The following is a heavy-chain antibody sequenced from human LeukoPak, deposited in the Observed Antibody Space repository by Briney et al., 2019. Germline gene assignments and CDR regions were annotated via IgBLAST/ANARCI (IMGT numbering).Heavy chain of an antibody. CDR2: IYYSGST. V-gene: IGHV4-39*07. CDR3: ARGNLYPYYFDY. J-gene: IGHJ4*02. D-gene: IGHD1-7*01. CDR1: GGSISSSSYY. Sequence: TSETLSLTCTVSGGSISSSSYYWGWIRQPSGKGLEWIGSIYYSGSTYYNPSLKSRVTISVDTAKNQFSLKLSSVTAADTAVYYCARGNLYPYYFDYWGQGTLVTVS.